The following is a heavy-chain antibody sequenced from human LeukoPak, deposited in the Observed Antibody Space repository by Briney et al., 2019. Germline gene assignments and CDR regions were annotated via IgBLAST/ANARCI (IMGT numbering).Heavy chain of an antibody. Sequence: GRSLRLSCAASGFTFDDYAIHWVRQAPGKGLEWVSGISWNSGKIVYADSVKGRFTISRDNAKNSVYLQMDSLRTEDTALYYCAKETHSIMAPGYAFDIWGQGTMVTVSS. CDR1: GFTFDDYA. CDR3: AKETHSIMAPGYAFDI. J-gene: IGHJ3*02. D-gene: IGHD2-8*01. V-gene: IGHV3-9*01. CDR2: ISWNSGKI.